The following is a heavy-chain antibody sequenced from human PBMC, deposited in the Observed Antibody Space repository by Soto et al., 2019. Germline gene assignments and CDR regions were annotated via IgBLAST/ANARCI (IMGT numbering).Heavy chain of an antibody. CDR2: ISYDGSNK. D-gene: IGHD2-15*01. V-gene: IGHV3-30*18. CDR3: AKTLGDMAESDY. J-gene: IGHJ4*02. Sequence: QVQLVESGGGVVQPGRSLRLSCAVSGFTFSTYGMHWVRQAPGKGLEWVAVISYDGSNKYYADSVKGRFTISRDNSKDTLYLQMNSLRAEDTAVYYCAKTLGDMAESDYWGQGTLVTVSS. CDR1: GFTFSTYG.